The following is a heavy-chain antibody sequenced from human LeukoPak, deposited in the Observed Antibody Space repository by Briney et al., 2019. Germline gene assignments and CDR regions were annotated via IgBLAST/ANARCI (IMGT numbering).Heavy chain of an antibody. D-gene: IGHD3-9*01. V-gene: IGHV1-46*03. J-gene: IGHJ4*02. CDR1: GYTFTSYY. CDR3: ARELPILTGYYSPHFDY. Sequence: ASVKVSCKASGYTFTSYYMHWVRQAPGQGLEWMGIINPSGGSTSYAQKFQGRVTMTRGTSTSTVYMELSSLRSEDTAVYYCARELPILTGYYSPHFDYWGQGTLVTVSS. CDR2: INPSGGST.